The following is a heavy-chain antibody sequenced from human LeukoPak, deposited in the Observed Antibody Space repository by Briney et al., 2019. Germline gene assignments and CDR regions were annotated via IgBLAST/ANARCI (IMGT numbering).Heavy chain of an antibody. D-gene: IGHD3-10*01. Sequence: GGSLRLSCAASGFTFSSSAMSWVRQAPGKGLEWVSAITGSASSTYYADSVKGRFTISRDNSKNTLYLQMNSLGAEDTAVYYCAKGWGAIRAFDIWGQGTMVTVSS. V-gene: IGHV3-23*01. J-gene: IGHJ3*02. CDR3: AKGWGAIRAFDI. CDR1: GFTFSSSA. CDR2: ITGSASST.